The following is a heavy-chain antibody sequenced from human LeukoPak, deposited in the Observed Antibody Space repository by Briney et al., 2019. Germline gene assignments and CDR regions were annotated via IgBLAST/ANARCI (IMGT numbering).Heavy chain of an antibody. J-gene: IGHJ3*02. V-gene: IGHV4-39*01. CDR1: GFTFSSYW. CDR2: IYYSGST. CDR3: ARHPYYGYAFDI. Sequence: GSLRLSCTASGFTFSSYWMSWVRQPPGKGLEWIGSIYYSGSTYYNPSLKSRVTISVDTSKNQFSLKLSSVTAADTAVYYCARHPYYGYAFDIWGQGTMVTVSS. D-gene: IGHD3-10*01.